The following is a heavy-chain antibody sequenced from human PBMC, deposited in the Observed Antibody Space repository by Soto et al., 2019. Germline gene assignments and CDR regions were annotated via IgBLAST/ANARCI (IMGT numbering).Heavy chain of an antibody. CDR1: CYSISSGYY. V-gene: IGHV4-38-2*01. Sequence: SETLSLTCAVSCYSISSGYYWGWIRQPPGKGLEWIGSIYHSGSTYYNPSLKSRVTISVDTSKNQFSLRLSSVTAADTAVYYCARHGDSSGYYFDYWGQGTLVTVSS. CDR2: IYHSGST. CDR3: ARHGDSSGYYFDY. J-gene: IGHJ4*02. D-gene: IGHD3-22*01.